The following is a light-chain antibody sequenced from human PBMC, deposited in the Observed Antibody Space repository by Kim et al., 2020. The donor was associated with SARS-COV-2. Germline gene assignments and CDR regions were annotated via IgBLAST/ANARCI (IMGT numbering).Light chain of an antibody. CDR2: DAS. J-gene: IGKJ2*01. Sequence: DIQMTQSPSTLSASVGDRVTITCRASQSISSWLAWYQQKPGKAPKLLIYDASSLESGVPSRFSGSGSGTEFTLTISSLQPDDFATYYCQQYNSYLLTFGQGTKLEI. CDR3: QQYNSYLLT. CDR1: QSISSW. V-gene: IGKV1-5*01.